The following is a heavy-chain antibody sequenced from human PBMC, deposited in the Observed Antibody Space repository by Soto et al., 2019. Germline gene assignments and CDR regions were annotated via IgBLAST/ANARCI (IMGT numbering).Heavy chain of an antibody. CDR2: IYYSGST. D-gene: IGHD2-21*02. CDR3: ARQRTSVVTQAYFDS. V-gene: IGHV4-39*01. J-gene: IGHJ4*02. Sequence: SETLSLTCTVTGDSINNRSYYWGWIRQPPGKGLEWIGSIYYSGSTYNNPSLKSRVSMSVDTSKNQFSPKLRSVTAADTALYSCARQRTSVVTQAYFDSWGQGSLVTVSS. CDR1: GDSINNRSYY.